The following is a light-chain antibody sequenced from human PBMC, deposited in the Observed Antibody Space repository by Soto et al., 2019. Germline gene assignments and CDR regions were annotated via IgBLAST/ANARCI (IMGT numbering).Light chain of an antibody. V-gene: IGKV3-20*01. CDR3: QQYDSSPIT. Sequence: EFVLTQSPGTLSLSPGERATLSCRASQTVRNNYLAWYQQKPGQAPRLLIYDASSRATGIPDRFGGGGSGTDFTLTISRLEPEDFAVFHCQQYDSSPITFGQGTRLEIK. CDR2: DAS. J-gene: IGKJ5*01. CDR1: QTVRNNY.